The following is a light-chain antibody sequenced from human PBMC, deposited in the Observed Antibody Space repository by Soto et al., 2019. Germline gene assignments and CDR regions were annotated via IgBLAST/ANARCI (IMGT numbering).Light chain of an antibody. CDR1: QSVLYSSNNKNY. CDR2: WAS. Sequence: IVMNQSPDSLAVSLGERATINCKSSQSVLYSSNNKNYLAWYQQKPGQPPKLLIYWASTRESGVPDRFSGSGSGTDFSLTISSLQAEDVAVYYCQQYYSSWTFGQGTKVDIK. J-gene: IGKJ1*01. V-gene: IGKV4-1*01. CDR3: QQYYSSWT.